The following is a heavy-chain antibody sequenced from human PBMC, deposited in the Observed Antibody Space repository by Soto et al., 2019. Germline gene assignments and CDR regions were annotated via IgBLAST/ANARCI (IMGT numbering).Heavy chain of an antibody. CDR3: ARDVRAAAGIYYYYYGMDV. J-gene: IGHJ6*02. Sequence: SWTLSLTCAVYVAPFRGNYWSWIYQPPGKGLEWIGEINHSGSTNYNPSLKSRVTISVDTSKNQFSLKLSSVTAADTAVYYCARDVRAAAGIYYYYYGMDVWGQGTTVS. V-gene: IGHV4-34*01. CDR2: INHSGST. CDR1: VAPFRGNY. D-gene: IGHD6-13*01.